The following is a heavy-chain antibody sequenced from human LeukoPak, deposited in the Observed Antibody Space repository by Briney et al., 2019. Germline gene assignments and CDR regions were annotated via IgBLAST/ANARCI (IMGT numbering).Heavy chain of an antibody. Sequence: ASVKVSCKASGYTFTGYYMHWVRQAPGQGLEWRGWINPNSGGTNYAQKFQGRVTMTRDTSISTAYMELSRLRSDDTAVYYCARVTGYVMEDYFDYWGQGTLVTVSS. D-gene: IGHD6-13*01. V-gene: IGHV1-2*02. CDR2: INPNSGGT. CDR1: GYTFTGYY. CDR3: ARVTGYVMEDYFDY. J-gene: IGHJ4*02.